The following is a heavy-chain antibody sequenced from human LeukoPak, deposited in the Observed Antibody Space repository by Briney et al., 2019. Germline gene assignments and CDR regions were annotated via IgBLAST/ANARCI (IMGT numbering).Heavy chain of an antibody. CDR1: GFTFSGYP. J-gene: IGHJ4*02. V-gene: IGHV3-23*01. CDR2: ISSNGVNT. CDR3: AKDRPCTTCSPSDY. Sequence: GGSLRLSCAAPGFTFSGYPMSWVRQAPGKGLEWVSSISSNGVNTYYADSVKGRFTISRDNSKNTLYLQMNSLRAEDTAVFYCAKDRPCTTCSPSDYWGQGTLVTVSS. D-gene: IGHD2-2*01.